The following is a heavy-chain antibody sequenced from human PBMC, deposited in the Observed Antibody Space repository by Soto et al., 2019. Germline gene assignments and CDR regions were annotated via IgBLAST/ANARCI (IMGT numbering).Heavy chain of an antibody. J-gene: IGHJ4*02. D-gene: IGHD6-19*01. V-gene: IGHV1-3*05. CDR2: LNAGNGNT. CDR1: GYTFTSYA. Sequence: QVQLVQSGAEEKKPGASVNVSCKASGYTFTSYAMPWERQAPGQRLEWMGWLNAGNGNTKYSQKFQGRVTITRDTAASTAYMALSSWRSEDTAVYYCARWTGIAVAVYWGQGTLVTVSS. CDR3: ARWTGIAVAVY.